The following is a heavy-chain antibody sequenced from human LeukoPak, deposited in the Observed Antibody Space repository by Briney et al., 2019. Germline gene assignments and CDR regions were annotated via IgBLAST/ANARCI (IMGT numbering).Heavy chain of an antibody. CDR3: ARQTGTTPKFDY. D-gene: IGHD1-7*01. J-gene: IGHJ4*02. CDR2: IYYSGST. CDR1: GGSISTYY. V-gene: IGHV4-59*08. Sequence: SETLSLTCTVSGGSISTYYWSWIRQPPGKGLEWIGYIYYSGSTNYNPSLRSRVTISVDTSKNQFSLKLSSVTAADTAVYYCARQTGTTPKFDYWGQGTLVTVSS.